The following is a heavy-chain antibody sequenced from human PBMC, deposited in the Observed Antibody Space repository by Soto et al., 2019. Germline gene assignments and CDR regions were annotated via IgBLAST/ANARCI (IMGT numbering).Heavy chain of an antibody. CDR1: GSYA. CDR2: VIPMSGTT. V-gene: IGHV1-69*06. J-gene: IGHJ4*02. D-gene: IGHD3-10*01. Sequence: QVQLVKSGAELKKPGSSVKVSCHASGSYALNWVRQAPGQGLEWMGGVIPMSGTTKSAKSFEGRGTISADKSTNRDYMELNSLRSDDTAVYYCATGGYRGAGSLGGWFDNWGQGSLITVSS. CDR3: ATGGYRGAGSLGGWFDN.